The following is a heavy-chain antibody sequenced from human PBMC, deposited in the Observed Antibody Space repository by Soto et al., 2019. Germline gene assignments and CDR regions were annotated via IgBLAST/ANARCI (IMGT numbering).Heavy chain of an antibody. CDR2: IYYSGST. D-gene: IGHD5-18*01. Sequence: SETLSLTCSVSGGSISSYYWSWIRQPPGKGLEWIGYIYYSGSTNYNPSLKSRVTISVDTSKNQFSLKLSSVTAADTAVYYCARRRGYSLDYWGQGTLVTVSS. V-gene: IGHV4-59*01. CDR3: ARRRGYSLDY. J-gene: IGHJ4*02. CDR1: GGSISSYY.